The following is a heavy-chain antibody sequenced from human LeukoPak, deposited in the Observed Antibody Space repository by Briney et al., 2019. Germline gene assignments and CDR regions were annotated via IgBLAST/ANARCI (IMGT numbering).Heavy chain of an antibody. D-gene: IGHD7-27*01. J-gene: IGHJ4*02. CDR3: ARDGANWGSHFDY. V-gene: IGHV4-61*01. Sequence: SETLSLTCTVSGVSISSSNSYWGWIRQPPGKGLEWIGYIYYSGSTNYNPSLKSRVTISVDTSKNQFSLKLSSVTAADTAVYYCARDGANWGSHFDYWGQGTLVTVSS. CDR1: GVSISSSNSY. CDR2: IYYSGST.